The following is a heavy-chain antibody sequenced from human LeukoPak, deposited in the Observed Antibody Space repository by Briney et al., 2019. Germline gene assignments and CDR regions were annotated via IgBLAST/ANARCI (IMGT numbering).Heavy chain of an antibody. Sequence: ASVKVSCRASGYTFTNYGISWVRQAPGLGLEWMGWISAYNGNTDYAQKLQGRVTMTTDTSTRTAYMELGSLRSDDTAVYYCARDFPHYDFWRGYNYGMDVWGQGTTVTVSS. CDR2: ISAYNGNT. D-gene: IGHD3-3*01. J-gene: IGHJ6*02. CDR3: ARDFPHYDFWRGYNYGMDV. V-gene: IGHV1-18*01. CDR1: GYTFTNYG.